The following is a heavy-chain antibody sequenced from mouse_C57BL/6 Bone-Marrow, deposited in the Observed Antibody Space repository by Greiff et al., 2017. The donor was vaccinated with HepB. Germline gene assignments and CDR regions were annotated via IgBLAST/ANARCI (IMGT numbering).Heavy chain of an antibody. J-gene: IGHJ4*01. CDR2: GQGLEWIG. V-gene: IGHV1-87*01. CDR1: YTFSRRVH. D-gene: IGHD2-10*01. Sequence: VKLVESGPELARPWASVKISCQAFYTFSRRVHFAIRDTNYWMQWVKQGPGQGLEWIGAIYPGNGDTSYNQKYKGKATLTAYNASSTAYMQLSILTSEASAVYYCAWSPYFYAMDYWGQGTSVTVSS. CDR3: SEASAVYYCAWSPYFYAMDY.